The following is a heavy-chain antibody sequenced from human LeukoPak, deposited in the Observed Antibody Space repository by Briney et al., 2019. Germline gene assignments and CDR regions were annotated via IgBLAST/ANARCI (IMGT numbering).Heavy chain of an antibody. Sequence: PGGCLRLSCAASGFTFRNAWMSWGREARGKGREGGGRIKSKTDGGTTDNAAQVKGRFTISRDDSTTTLYLQMNSLKTEDTAVYYCTTVRYFDWSQRMDVWGQGTPVTVSS. CDR3: TTVRYFDWSQRMDV. V-gene: IGHV3-15*01. J-gene: IGHJ6*02. D-gene: IGHD3-9*01. CDR1: GFTFRNAW. CDR2: IKSKTDGGTT.